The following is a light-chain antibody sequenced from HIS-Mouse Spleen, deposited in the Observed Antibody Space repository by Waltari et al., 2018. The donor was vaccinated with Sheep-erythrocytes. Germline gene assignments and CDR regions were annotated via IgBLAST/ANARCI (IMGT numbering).Light chain of an antibody. V-gene: IGLV3-10*01. CDR3: YSTDSSGNHWV. CDR1: ALPKQY. CDR2: EDS. Sequence: SYELTQPPSVSVSPGQTARIPCSGDALPKQYAYWYQQKSGQAPGLVIYEDSKRPSGIPERFSGSSSGTMATLTISGAQVEDDADYYCYSTDSSGNHWVFGGGTKLTVL. J-gene: IGLJ3*02.